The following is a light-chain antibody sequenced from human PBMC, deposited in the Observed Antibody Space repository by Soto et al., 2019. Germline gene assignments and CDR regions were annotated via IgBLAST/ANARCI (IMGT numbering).Light chain of an antibody. CDR3: QQYGSSPMYT. V-gene: IGKV3-20*01. Sequence: EIVLTQSPGTLSLSPGERATPSCRASKRVSSSYLAWYRHKPGQAPRLLIYAASSRATGIPDRFSGSGSGTDFTLTISRLEPEDFAVYYCQQYGSSPMYTFGQGTKLEIK. CDR1: KRVSSSY. CDR2: AAS. J-gene: IGKJ2*01.